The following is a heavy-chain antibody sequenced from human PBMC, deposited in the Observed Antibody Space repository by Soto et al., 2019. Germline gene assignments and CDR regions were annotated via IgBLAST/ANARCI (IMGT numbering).Heavy chain of an antibody. D-gene: IGHD6-13*01. CDR1: GFTFSSYW. J-gene: IGHJ4*02. CDR2: IKQDGSEK. Sequence: GGSLRLSCAASGFTFSSYWMSWVRQAPGKGLEWVANIKQDGSEKYYVDSVKGRFTISRDNAKNSLYLQMNSLRAEDTAVYYCARLQYSSSWYPLYYFDYWGQGTLVTVSS. V-gene: IGHV3-7*03. CDR3: ARLQYSSSWYPLYYFDY.